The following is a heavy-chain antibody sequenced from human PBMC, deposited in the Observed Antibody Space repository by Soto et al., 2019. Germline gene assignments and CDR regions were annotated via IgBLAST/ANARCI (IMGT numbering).Heavy chain of an antibody. CDR2: ISNRGDT. D-gene: IGHD2-15*01. Sequence: EVQLVESGGGLVQPGGSLRLSCTASGFIVSDTYMNWVRQAPGKGLEWVSVISNRGDTHYADSVRGRFSLARDIADNTLHLQMNNLRGEDTAVYYCARETRYWSGGSCSITGDAFDIWGQGTMVTVSS. CDR1: GFIVSDTY. V-gene: IGHV3-66*01. J-gene: IGHJ3*02. CDR3: ARETRYWSGGSCSITGDAFDI.